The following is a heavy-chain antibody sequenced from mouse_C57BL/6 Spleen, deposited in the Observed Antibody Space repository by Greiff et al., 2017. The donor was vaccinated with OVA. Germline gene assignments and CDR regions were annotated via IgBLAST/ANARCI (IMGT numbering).Heavy chain of an antibody. CDR2: INPSSGYT. Sequence: VQRVESGAELAKPGASVKLSCKASGYTFTSYWMHWVKQRPGQGLEWIGYINPSSGYTKYNQKFKDKATLTADKSSSTAYMQLSSLTYEDSAVYYCAKEEKGPGFDYWGQGTTLTVSS. J-gene: IGHJ2*01. CDR1: GYTFTSYW. CDR3: AKEEKGPGFDY. V-gene: IGHV1-7*01.